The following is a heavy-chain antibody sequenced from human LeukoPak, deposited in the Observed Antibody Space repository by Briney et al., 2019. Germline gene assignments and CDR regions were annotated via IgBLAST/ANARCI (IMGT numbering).Heavy chain of an antibody. CDR1: GFTFSSYS. V-gene: IGHV3-21*04. CDR3: AREQAHEVGATS. CDR2: ISSSSAHI. D-gene: IGHD1-26*01. J-gene: IGHJ4*02. Sequence: PGGSLRLSCAASGFTFSSYSMNWVRQAPGKGLEWVSFISSSSAHINYADSVKGRFTISRDNAKNSLYLQMNSLRAEDTAVYYCAREQAHEVGATSWGQGTLVTVSS.